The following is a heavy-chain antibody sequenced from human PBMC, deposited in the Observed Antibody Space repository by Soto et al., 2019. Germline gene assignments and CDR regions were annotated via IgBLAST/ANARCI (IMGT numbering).Heavy chain of an antibody. CDR3: ARDGQVYWNDRYDYYGMDV. V-gene: IGHV3-33*01. Sequence: QVQLVESGGGVVQPGRSLRLSCAASGFTFSSYGMHWVRQAPGKGLEWVAVIWYDGSNKYYADSVKGRFTISRDNSKNTLYLQMNSLRAEDTTVYYCARDGQVYWNDRYDYYGMDVWGQGTTVTVSS. CDR2: IWYDGSNK. J-gene: IGHJ6*02. CDR1: GFTFSSYG. D-gene: IGHD1-1*01.